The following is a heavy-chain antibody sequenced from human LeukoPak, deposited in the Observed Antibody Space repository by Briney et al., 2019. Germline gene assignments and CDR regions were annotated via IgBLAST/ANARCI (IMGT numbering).Heavy chain of an antibody. CDR2: IYYSRST. J-gene: IGHJ2*01. V-gene: IGHV4-39*01. CDR1: GGSISSSSYY. CDR3: ASALPSPVVSHWYFDL. Sequence: KPSETLSLTCTVSGGSISSSSYYWGWIRQPPGKGLEWIGSIYYSRSTYYNPSLKSRVTISVDTSKNQFSLKLSSVTAADTAVYYCASALPSPVVSHWYFDLWGRGTLVAVSS. D-gene: IGHD3-22*01.